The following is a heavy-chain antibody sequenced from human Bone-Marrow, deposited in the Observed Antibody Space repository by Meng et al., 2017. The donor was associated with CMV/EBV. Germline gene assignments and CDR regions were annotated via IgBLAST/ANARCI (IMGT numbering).Heavy chain of an antibody. D-gene: IGHD2-2*01. J-gene: IGHJ6*02. CDR3: AKDPLDSEYQLSGYYGMDV. CDR2: ISGSGGST. Sequence: GGSLRLSCAASGFTFSSYAMSWVRQAPGKGLEWVSAISGSGGSTYYAESVKGRFTISRDNSKNKLYLQMNSLRAEDTAVYYCAKDPLDSEYQLSGYYGMDVWGQGTTVTVSS. V-gene: IGHV3-23*01. CDR1: GFTFSSYA.